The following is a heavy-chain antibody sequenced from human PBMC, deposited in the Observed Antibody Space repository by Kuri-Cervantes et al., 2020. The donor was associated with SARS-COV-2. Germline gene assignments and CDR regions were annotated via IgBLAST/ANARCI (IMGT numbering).Heavy chain of an antibody. V-gene: IGHV4-30-2*01. CDR3: ARGAYYDFWSGYYPAYYFDY. J-gene: IGHJ4*02. Sequence: SETLSLTCTVSGGSISSGGYYWSWIRQPPGKGLEWIGYIYHSGSTYYNPSLKSRVTISVDRSKNQFSLKLSSVTAADTAVYYCARGAYYDFWSGYYPAYYFDYWGQGTLVTVSS. CDR1: GGSISSGGYY. D-gene: IGHD3-3*01. CDR2: IYHSGST.